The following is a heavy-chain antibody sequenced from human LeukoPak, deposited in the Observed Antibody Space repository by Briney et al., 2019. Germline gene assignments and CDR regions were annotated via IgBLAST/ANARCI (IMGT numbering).Heavy chain of an antibody. V-gene: IGHV4-59*08. Sequence: SETLSLTCTVSGSSINNNFWTWIRQPPGNGLEWIGYIYSSGSANYNPSLKSRVIISGDTSKNQISLRLTSVTAADTAMYFCARHRDYYDTWGHGTLVTVSS. CDR2: IYSSGSA. CDR3: ARHRDYYDT. D-gene: IGHD3-22*01. J-gene: IGHJ4*01. CDR1: GSSINNNF.